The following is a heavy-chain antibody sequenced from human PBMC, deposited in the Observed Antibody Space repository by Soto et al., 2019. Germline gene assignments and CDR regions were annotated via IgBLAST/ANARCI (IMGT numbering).Heavy chain of an antibody. D-gene: IGHD3-10*01. Sequence: GGSLRLSCAASGFTFSTYAMSWVRQAPGKGLEWVSAISGSGSSRYYADSAKGRFTISRDNSKNTLFLQLNSLTAEDTAVYYCAKELLRLGESLERYFDYWGQGTLVTVSS. CDR3: AKELLRLGESLERYFDY. J-gene: IGHJ4*02. CDR2: ISGSGSSR. CDR1: GFTFSTYA. V-gene: IGHV3-23*01.